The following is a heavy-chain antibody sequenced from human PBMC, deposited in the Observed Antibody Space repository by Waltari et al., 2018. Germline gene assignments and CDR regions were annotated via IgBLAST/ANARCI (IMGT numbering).Heavy chain of an antibody. J-gene: IGHJ4*02. CDR1: GFTFRCYW. CDR2: IKQDGSEK. Sequence: EVQLVESGGGLVQPGGSLRLSWAALGFTFRCYWMSWVRQAPGKGLEWVANIKQDGSEKYSVDSVKGRFTISRDNAKNSLSLQMNSLRAEDTAVYFCARLYNTGWYGIDYWGQGTLVTVSS. CDR3: ARLYNTGWYGIDY. D-gene: IGHD6-19*01. V-gene: IGHV3-7*01.